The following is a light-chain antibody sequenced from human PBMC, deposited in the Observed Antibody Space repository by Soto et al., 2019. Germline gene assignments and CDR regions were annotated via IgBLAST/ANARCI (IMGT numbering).Light chain of an antibody. J-gene: IGLJ1*01. CDR2: YDS. CDR3: QVWESSSDSYV. Sequence: SYELTQPPSVSVAPGKTARITCGGNNIGSKSVHWYQQKPGQAPVLVIYYDSDRPSGIPERFSGSNSGNTATLTISRVEAGDEADYYCQVWESSSDSYVFGSGTKVTVL. V-gene: IGLV3-21*01. CDR1: NIGSKS.